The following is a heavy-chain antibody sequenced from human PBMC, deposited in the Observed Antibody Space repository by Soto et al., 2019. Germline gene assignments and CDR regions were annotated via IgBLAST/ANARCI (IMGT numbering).Heavy chain of an antibody. V-gene: IGHV3-23*01. CDR1: GFIFSSYD. CDR2: VSSSADAT. J-gene: IGHJ5*01. CDR3: AKSYFFSWYDS. D-gene: IGHD3-10*01. Sequence: EVQLLESGGGLVQPGGSLRLSCAASGFIFSSYDMAWVRQAPGKGLEWVSTVSSSADATQYADSVKGRFTISRDNSKNTLYLEMNNLGDEDKATYYCAKSYFFSWYDSWGQGTLVTVSS.